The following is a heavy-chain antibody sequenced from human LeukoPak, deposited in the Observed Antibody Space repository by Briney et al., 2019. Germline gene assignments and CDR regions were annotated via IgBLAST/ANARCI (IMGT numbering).Heavy chain of an antibody. CDR1: GFTFSSYA. CDR2: ISSNGGST. Sequence: GGSLRLSCAASGFTFSSYAMHWVRQAPGKGLEYVSVISSNGGSTYYANSVKGRFTISRDNSKNTLYLQMGSLRAEDMAVYYCARGGISSWDSNWFDPWAREPWSPSPQ. D-gene: IGHD6-13*01. CDR3: ARGGISSWDSNWFDP. V-gene: IGHV3-64*01. J-gene: IGHJ5*02.